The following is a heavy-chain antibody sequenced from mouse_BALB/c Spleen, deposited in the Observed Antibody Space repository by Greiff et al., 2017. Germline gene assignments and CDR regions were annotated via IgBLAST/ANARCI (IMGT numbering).Heavy chain of an antibody. CDR2: ISSGGST. D-gene: IGHD2-3*01. CDR1: GFTFSSYA. V-gene: IGHV5-6-5*01. CDR3: AREGYYQSSYAMDY. Sequence: EVKVVESGGGLVKPGGSLKLSCAASGFTFSSYAMSWVRQTPEKRLEWVASISSGGSTYYPDSVKGRFTISRDNARNILYLQMSSLRSEDTAMYYCAREGYYQSSYAMDYWGQGTSVTVSS. J-gene: IGHJ4*01.